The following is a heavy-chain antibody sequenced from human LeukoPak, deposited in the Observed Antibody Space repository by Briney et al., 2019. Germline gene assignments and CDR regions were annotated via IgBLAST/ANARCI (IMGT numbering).Heavy chain of an antibody. D-gene: IGHD4-17*01. V-gene: IGHV4-59*01. CDR2: IYYSGST. CDR1: GGSISSYY. CDR3: AREKNYGDSYYFDY. Sequence: SETLSLTCTVSGGSISSYYWSWIRQPPGKGLEGIGYIYYSGSTNYNPSLKSRVTISVDTSKNQFSLKLSSVTAADTAVYYCAREKNYGDSYYFDYWGQGTLATVSS. J-gene: IGHJ4*02.